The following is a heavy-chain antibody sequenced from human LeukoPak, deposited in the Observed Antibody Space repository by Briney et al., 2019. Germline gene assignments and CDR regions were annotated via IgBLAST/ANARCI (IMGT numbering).Heavy chain of an antibody. J-gene: IGHJ4*02. Sequence: PSEALSLTCTISGGSVSDYYWSWIRQSPGKGLEWIGYIYYTGSTTYNPSLKSRVTISADTSKNQFSLKLSSVTAADTAVYYCASRKLGNDYWGQGTLVTVSS. CDR1: GGSVSDYY. D-gene: IGHD7-27*01. CDR3: ASRKLGNDY. V-gene: IGHV4-59*02. CDR2: IYYTGST.